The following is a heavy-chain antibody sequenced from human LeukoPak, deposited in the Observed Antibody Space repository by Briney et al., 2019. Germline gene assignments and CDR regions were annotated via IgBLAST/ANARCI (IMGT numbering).Heavy chain of an antibody. J-gene: IGHJ4*02. Sequence: PGGSLRLSCAASGFTFSSYEMNWVRQAPGKGLEWVLYISSSGSTIYYADSVKGRFTISRDNAKNSLYLQMNSLRAEDTAVYYCASLIAVAGEIDYWGQGTLVTVSP. V-gene: IGHV3-48*03. CDR1: GFTFSSYE. D-gene: IGHD6-19*01. CDR3: ASLIAVAGEIDY. CDR2: ISSSGSTI.